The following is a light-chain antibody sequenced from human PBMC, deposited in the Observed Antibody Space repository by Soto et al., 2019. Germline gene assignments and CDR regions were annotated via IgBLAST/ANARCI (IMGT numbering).Light chain of an antibody. J-gene: IGLJ2*01. CDR3: CSYSGTYIFAVL. V-gene: IGLV2-11*01. Sequence: QSALTQPRSVSGSPGQSGTISCTETSSDVGGYTFVSWYQQRPGKAPKLMIYDVSKRPSGVPDRFSGSKAGNTASLTISGLQAEDEADYYCCSYSGTYIFAVLFGGVTKLTVL. CDR1: SSDVGGYTF. CDR2: DVS.